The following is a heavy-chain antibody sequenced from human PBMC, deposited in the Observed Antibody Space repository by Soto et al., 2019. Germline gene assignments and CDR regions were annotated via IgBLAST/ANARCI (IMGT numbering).Heavy chain of an antibody. CDR1: GFTFSSYA. Sequence: GGSLRLSCAASGFTFSSYAMSWVRQAPGKGLEWVSAISGSGGSTYYPDSVKGRLTISRDNSKNTLYLQMNSLRAEDTAVYYCAKDRLFRAGPGNTRVAVDYWGQGTLVTVSS. D-gene: IGHD3-10*01. CDR3: AKDRLFRAGPGNTRVAVDY. CDR2: ISGSGGST. V-gene: IGHV3-23*01. J-gene: IGHJ4*02.